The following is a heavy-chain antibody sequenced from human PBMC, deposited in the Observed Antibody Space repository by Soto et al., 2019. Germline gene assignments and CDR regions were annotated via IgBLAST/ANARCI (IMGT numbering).Heavy chain of an antibody. CDR1: GFTFSNYA. CDR2: IGGSGSNT. J-gene: IGHJ6*02. V-gene: IGHV3-23*01. CDR3: ARVVRYFDTPYGMDV. Sequence: EGQLLESGEGLVQPGGSLKLSCAASGFTFSNYAMSWVRQAPGKGLEWVSGIGGSGSNTYYADSVKGRFTISRDNSKKTRFLQMNSLRAEDTAEYYCARVVRYFDTPYGMDVWGQGTTVTVSS. D-gene: IGHD3-9*01.